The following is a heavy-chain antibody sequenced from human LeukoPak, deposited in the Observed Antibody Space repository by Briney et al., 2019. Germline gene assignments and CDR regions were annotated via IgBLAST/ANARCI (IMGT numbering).Heavy chain of an antibody. CDR2: ISNSGTT. V-gene: IGHV4-59*01. CDR1: GGSINDYY. J-gene: IGHJ5*02. CDR3: ARVVRGAVTSNCFDP. Sequence: PSETLSLTCTVSGGSINDYYWTWIRQAPGKGLEWVGYISNSGTTDYNPSLKSRVTMSVDTSNNEFSLRLTSVTAADTVMYYCARVVRGAVTSNCFDPWGQGTLVTV. D-gene: IGHD4-17*01.